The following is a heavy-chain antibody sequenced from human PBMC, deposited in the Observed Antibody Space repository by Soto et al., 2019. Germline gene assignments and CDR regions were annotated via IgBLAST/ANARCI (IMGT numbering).Heavy chain of an antibody. CDR1: GFTFSSYA. CDR2: ISGSGGST. V-gene: IGHV3-23*01. D-gene: IGHD2-2*01. CDR3: AKGVEVPAAPFDY. J-gene: IGHJ4*02. Sequence: PWGSLRLSCAASGFTFSSYAMNWVRQAPGKGLEWVSAISGSGGSTYYADSVKGRFTISRDNSKNTLYLQMNSLRAEDTAVYYCAKGVEVPAAPFDYWGQGTLVTVSS.